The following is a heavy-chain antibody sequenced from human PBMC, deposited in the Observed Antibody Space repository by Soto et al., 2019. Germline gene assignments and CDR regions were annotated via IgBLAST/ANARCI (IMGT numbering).Heavy chain of an antibody. CDR1: GGSISGYY. J-gene: IGHJ4*02. Sequence: KPSETLSLTCTVSGGSISGYYWSWIRQPPGKGLEWIGYIYYSGSTNYNPSLKSRVTISVDTSKNQFSLKLSSVTAADTAVYYCARAVGYCSGGSCYSPYYFDYWGQGTLVTVSS. D-gene: IGHD2-15*01. CDR2: IYYSGST. V-gene: IGHV4-59*01. CDR3: ARAVGYCSGGSCYSPYYFDY.